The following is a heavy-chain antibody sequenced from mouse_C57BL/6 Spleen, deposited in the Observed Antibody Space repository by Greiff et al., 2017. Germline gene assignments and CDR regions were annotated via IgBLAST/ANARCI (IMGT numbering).Heavy chain of an antibody. V-gene: IGHV5-17*01. Sequence: EVQGVESGGGLVKPGGSLKLSCAASGFTFSDYGMHWVRQAPEKGLEWVAYISSGSSTIYYADTVKGRFTISRDNAKNTLFMQLTSLRAEDTDMYDCERYSNYAEYAMDYWGQGTSGTVSS. J-gene: IGHJ4*01. CDR1: GFTFSDYG. CDR2: ISSGSSTI. CDR3: ERYSNYAEYAMDY. D-gene: IGHD2-5*01.